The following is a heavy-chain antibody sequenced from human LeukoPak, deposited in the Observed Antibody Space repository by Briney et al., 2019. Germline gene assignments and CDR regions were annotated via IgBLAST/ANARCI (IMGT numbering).Heavy chain of an antibody. CDR3: ARHDADIVVVPAAEDDAFDI. V-gene: IGHV4-59*08. D-gene: IGHD2-2*01. Sequence: SETLSLTCTVSGGSISSYYWSWIRQPPGKGLEWIGYIYYSGTTNYNPSLKSRVTISVDTSKNQFSLKLSSVTAADTAVYYCARHDADIVVVPAAEDDAFDIWGQGQWSPSLQ. CDR1: GGSISSYY. J-gene: IGHJ3*02. CDR2: IYYSGTT.